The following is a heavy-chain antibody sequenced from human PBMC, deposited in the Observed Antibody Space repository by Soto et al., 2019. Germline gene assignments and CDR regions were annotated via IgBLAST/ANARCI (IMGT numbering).Heavy chain of an antibody. D-gene: IGHD5-18*01. CDR3: ARGTWIQLWLEAVYGMDV. V-gene: IGHV4-34*01. Sequence: QVQLQQWGAGLLKPSETLSLTCAVYGGSFSGYYWSWIRQPPGKGLEWIGEINHSGSTNYNPSLKSRVTISVDTSKNQFSLKLSSVTAADTAVYYCARGTWIQLWLEAVYGMDVWGQGTTVTVSS. CDR1: GGSFSGYY. J-gene: IGHJ6*02. CDR2: INHSGST.